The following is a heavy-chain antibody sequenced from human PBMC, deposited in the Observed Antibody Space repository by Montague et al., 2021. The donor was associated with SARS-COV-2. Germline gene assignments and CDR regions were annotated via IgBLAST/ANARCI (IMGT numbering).Heavy chain of an antibody. V-gene: IGHV6-1*01. CDR1: GDSVSSNIAA. J-gene: IGHJ3*01. CDR2: TYYRSWWRS. Sequence: CAIFGDSVSSNIAAWNWIRQSPSRGLEWLGRTYYRSWWRSQYPGSLESRITISGDTSKNQFSLQLNSVTPEDTAVYYCASAFYGDHWAFDVWGQGTMVTVSS. CDR3: ASAFYGDHWAFDV. D-gene: IGHD3-3*02.